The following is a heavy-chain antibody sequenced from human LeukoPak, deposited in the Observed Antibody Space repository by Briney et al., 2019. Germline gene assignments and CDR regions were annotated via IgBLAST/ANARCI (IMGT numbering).Heavy chain of an antibody. D-gene: IGHD1-1*01. J-gene: IGHJ4*02. CDR1: GFTYSSHE. CDR2: IDTSGSTI. V-gene: IGHV3-48*03. Sequence: GGSLRHSRAATGFTYSSHEMTWVRQAPGKGLEWVSHIDTSGSTIHYADAVKGRCTISRDNAKNSLYLQMNSLRAEDTAVYYCARGQRSEGLYSDYWGQGTLVTVSS. CDR3: ARGQRSEGLYSDY.